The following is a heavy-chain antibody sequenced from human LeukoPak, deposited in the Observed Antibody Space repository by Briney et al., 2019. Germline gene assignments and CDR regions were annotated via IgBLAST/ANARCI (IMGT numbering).Heavy chain of an antibody. CDR3: ARSDIVVVVAAAYGSLDY. CDR2: ISAYNGDT. J-gene: IGHJ4*02. Sequence: ASVKVSCKASGYTFISYGISWVRQAPGQGLEWMGWISAYNGDTNYAQKFQGRVTMTTDTSTSTAYMELRSLGSDDTAVYFCARSDIVVVVAAAYGSLDYWGQGTLVTVSS. CDR1: GYTFISYG. V-gene: IGHV1-18*01. D-gene: IGHD2-15*01.